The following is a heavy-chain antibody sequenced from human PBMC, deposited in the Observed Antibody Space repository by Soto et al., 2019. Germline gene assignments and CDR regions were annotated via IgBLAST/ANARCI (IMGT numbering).Heavy chain of an antibody. CDR3: AREDIVVVPAAIRYYYYYMDV. V-gene: IGHV3-66*01. D-gene: IGHD2-2*01. Sequence: GGSLRLSCAASGFTVSSNYMSWVRQAPGKGLEWVSVIYSGGSTYYADSVKGRFTISRDNSKNTLYLQMNSLRAEDTAVYYCAREDIVVVPAAIRYYYYYMDVWGKGTTVTVSS. CDR2: IYSGGST. CDR1: GFTVSSNY. J-gene: IGHJ6*03.